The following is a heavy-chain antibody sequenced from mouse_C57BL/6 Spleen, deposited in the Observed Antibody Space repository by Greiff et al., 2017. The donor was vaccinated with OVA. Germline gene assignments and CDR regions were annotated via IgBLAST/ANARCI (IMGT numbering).Heavy chain of an antibody. Sequence: VQVVESGGDLVKPGGSLKLSCAASGFTFSSYGMSWVRQTPDKRLEWVATISSGGSYTYYPDSVKGRFTISRDNAKNTLYLQMSSLKSEDTAMYYCARHVGTGSWFAYWGQGTLVTVSA. D-gene: IGHD3-1*01. V-gene: IGHV5-6*01. CDR2: ISSGGSYT. J-gene: IGHJ3*01. CDR3: ARHVGTGSWFAY. CDR1: GFTFSSYG.